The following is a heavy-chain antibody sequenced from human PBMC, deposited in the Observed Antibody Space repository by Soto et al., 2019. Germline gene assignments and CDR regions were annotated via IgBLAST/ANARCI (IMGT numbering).Heavy chain of an antibody. CDR3: ALDSSGAYNWFDP. D-gene: IGHD3-22*01. CDR2: ISAYNVNT. Sequence: QVQLVQSGAEVKKPGASVKVSCKASGYTFTSYGISWVRQAPGQGLEWMGWISAYNVNTNYAQKHQGRGTMTTDTSTSTAYLELRSLRADDQDVYYCALDSSGAYNWFDPWGQGTLVTVSS. V-gene: IGHV1-18*01. CDR1: GYTFTSYG. J-gene: IGHJ5*02.